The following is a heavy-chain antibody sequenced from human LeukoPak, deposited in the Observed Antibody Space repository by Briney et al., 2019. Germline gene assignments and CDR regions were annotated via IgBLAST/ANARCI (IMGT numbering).Heavy chain of an antibody. D-gene: IGHD2-2*01. CDR1: GGSISSSSYY. CDR2: IYYSGST. V-gene: IGHV4-61*05. Sequence: NPSETLSLTCTVSGGSISSSSYYWGWIRQPPGKGLEWIGYIYYSGSTNYNPSLKSRVTISVDTSKNQFSLKLSSVTAADTAVYYCARLDIVVHSGFDPWGQGTLVTVSS. CDR3: ARLDIVVHSGFDP. J-gene: IGHJ5*02.